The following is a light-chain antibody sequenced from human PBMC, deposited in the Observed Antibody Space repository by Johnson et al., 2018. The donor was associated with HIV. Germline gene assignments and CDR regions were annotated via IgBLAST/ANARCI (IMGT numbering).Light chain of an antibody. CDR2: DNN. V-gene: IGLV1-51*01. CDR3: GTWDSSLSAPYYG. CDR1: SSNMGNNY. Sequence: QSVLTQSPSVSAAPGQKVTISCSGNSSNMGNNYVSWFQHLPGTAPNLVIYDNNKRTSGIPDRFSAFKSGTSATLVITGLHTGHEAGYYCGTWDSSLSAPYYGFGTGTTVTVL. J-gene: IGLJ1*01.